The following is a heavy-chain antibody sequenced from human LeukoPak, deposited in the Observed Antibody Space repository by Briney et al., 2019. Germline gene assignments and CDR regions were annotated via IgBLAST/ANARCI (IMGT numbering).Heavy chain of an antibody. V-gene: IGHV4-59*08. Sequence: SETLSLTCTVSGGSISTYYWSWIRQPPGSGLEWIAYIYYRGSTSYNPSLKSRVAISVDTSNNEVSLKLSSVTAADTAVYYCARHGYCSGGSCYWDYWGQGTLVTVSS. CDR1: GGSISTYY. J-gene: IGHJ4*02. D-gene: IGHD2-15*01. CDR3: ARHGYCSGGSCYWDY. CDR2: IYYRGST.